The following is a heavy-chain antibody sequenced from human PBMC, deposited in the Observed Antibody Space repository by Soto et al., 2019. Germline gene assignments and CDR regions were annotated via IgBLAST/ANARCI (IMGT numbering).Heavy chain of an antibody. Sequence: QLQLQESGSGLVKPSQPLSLTCAVSGGSISSGGYSWSWIRQPPGKGLEWIGYISHSGSTYYNPSLKSRVTRSLDRSKNQCSLKLSSVTAADTAVYYCARGGLLPDYWGQGTLVTVSS. CDR3: ARGGLLPDY. J-gene: IGHJ4*02. V-gene: IGHV4-30-2*01. CDR1: GGSISSGGYS. D-gene: IGHD6-19*01. CDR2: ISHSGST.